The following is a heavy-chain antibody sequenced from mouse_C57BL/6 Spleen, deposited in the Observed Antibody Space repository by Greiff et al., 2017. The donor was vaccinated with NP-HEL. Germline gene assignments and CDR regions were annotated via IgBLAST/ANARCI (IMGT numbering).Heavy chain of an antibody. CDR1: GYTFTSYW. CDR3: ARKGANWEAGY. V-gene: IGHV1-69*01. Sequence: VQLQQSGAELVMPGASVKLSCKASGYTFTSYWMHWVKQRPGQGLEWIGEIDPSDSYTNYNQKFKGKSTLTVDKSSSTAYMQLSSLTSEDSAVYYCARKGANWEAGYWGQGTLVTVSA. D-gene: IGHD4-1*01. CDR2: IDPSDSYT. J-gene: IGHJ3*01.